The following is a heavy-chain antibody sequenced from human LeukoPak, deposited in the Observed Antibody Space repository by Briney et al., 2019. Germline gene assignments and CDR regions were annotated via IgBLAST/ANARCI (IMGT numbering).Heavy chain of an antibody. CDR1: GYTFTSYD. CDR2: MNPNSGNT. CDR3: ARGLSGSYQFYYFDY. D-gene: IGHD1-26*01. V-gene: IGHV1-8*01. Sequence: ASVKIPCKASGYTFTSYDINWVRQAIGQGLEWMGWMNPNSGNTGYAQRFQGRVTITRNTSINTAYMELSSLTSEDTAVYYCARGLSGSYQFYYFDYWGQGTLVTVSS. J-gene: IGHJ4*02.